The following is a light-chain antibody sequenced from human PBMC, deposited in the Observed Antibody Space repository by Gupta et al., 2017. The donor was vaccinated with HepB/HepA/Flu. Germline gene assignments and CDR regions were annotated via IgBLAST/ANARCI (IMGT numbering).Light chain of an antibody. CDR1: QGISSS. CDR2: DAS. J-gene: IGKJ4*01. V-gene: IGKV1-9*01. Sequence: DIQLTQSPSFLSASVGDRVTITCRASQGISSSLGWYQQKPGKAPNFLIYDASTVKSGVPSRFSGSGSGTEFTLTINSRQPEDFATYYCQQRDNSPLTFGGGTKVEIK. CDR3: QQRDNSPLT.